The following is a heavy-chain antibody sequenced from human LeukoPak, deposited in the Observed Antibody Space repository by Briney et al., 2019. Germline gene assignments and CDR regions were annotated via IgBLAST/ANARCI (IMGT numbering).Heavy chain of an antibody. CDR3: ARDMSSYYYDIAGLWQPSSPFDY. CDR1: GYTFTGYY. J-gene: IGHJ4*02. D-gene: IGHD3-22*01. Sequence: GASVKVSCKASGYTFTGYYMHWVRQAPGQGLEWMGIINPSGGSTSYAQKFQGRVTMTRDTSTSTVYMELSSLRSEDTAVYYCARDMSSYYYDIAGLWQPSSPFDYWGQGTLVTVSS. V-gene: IGHV1-46*01. CDR2: INPSGGST.